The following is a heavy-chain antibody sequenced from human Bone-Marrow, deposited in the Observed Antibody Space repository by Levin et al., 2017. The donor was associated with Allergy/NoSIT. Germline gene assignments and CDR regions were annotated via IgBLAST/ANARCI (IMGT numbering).Heavy chain of an antibody. J-gene: IGHJ5*02. CDR3: ATDLQQEMEWDNWFDP. Sequence: GGSLRLSCAASGFTFEDHAMHWVRQAPGKGLEWVSGISWNSGSIGYADSVKGRFTISRDNAKNSLYLQMNRLRAPDTALYYCATDLQQEMEWDNWFDPWGQGTLVTVSS. V-gene: IGHV3-9*01. D-gene: IGHD3-3*01. CDR1: GFTFEDHA. CDR2: ISWNSGSI.